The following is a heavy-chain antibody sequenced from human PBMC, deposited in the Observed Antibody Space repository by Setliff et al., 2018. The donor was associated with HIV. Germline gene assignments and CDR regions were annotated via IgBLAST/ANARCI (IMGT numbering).Heavy chain of an antibody. CDR3: ARGEPVDILTGYFDY. V-gene: IGHV4-39*01. J-gene: IGHJ4*02. CDR2: INYRGNT. CDR1: GGSISTSRYY. D-gene: IGHD3-9*01. Sequence: SETLSLTCTVSGGSISTSRYYWGWIRQPPGKGLEWIGSINYRGNTYYNPSLKSRAAISVDTSKNQISLKLSSVTAADTAVYYCARGEPVDILTGYFDYWGQGTLVTVSS.